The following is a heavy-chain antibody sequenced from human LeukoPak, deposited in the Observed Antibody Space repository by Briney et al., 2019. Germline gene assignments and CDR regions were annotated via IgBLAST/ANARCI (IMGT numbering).Heavy chain of an antibody. CDR2: INPDSGGT. J-gene: IGHJ4*02. CDR1: GYTFTAYH. D-gene: IGHD6-19*01. V-gene: IGHV1-2*02. CDR3: ARDRVGYSSGWFSGGSYLFDY. Sequence: ASVKVSCKASGYTFTAYHIHWVRQAPGQGLEWMGWINPDSGGTNYAQKFQGRVTMTRDTSISTAYMELSSLGSDDTAVYYCARDRVGYSSGWFSGGSYLFDYWGQGTLLTVSS.